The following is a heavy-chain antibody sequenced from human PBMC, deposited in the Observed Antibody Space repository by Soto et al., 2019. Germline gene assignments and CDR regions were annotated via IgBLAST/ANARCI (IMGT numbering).Heavy chain of an antibody. Sequence: QLHLRESGPGLVKPSETLSLTCTVSGGSITSSSYYWGWIRQPPGKGLEWIGSIYYSGSTYYNPSLKIRVTISVDTSKNQFSRKLSSVTAADTAVYYCATQEVGGSYVYTFDPWGQGTLVTVSS. CDR3: ATQEVGGSYVYTFDP. D-gene: IGHD1-26*01. J-gene: IGHJ5*02. CDR2: IYYSGST. CDR1: GGSITSSSYY. V-gene: IGHV4-39*01.